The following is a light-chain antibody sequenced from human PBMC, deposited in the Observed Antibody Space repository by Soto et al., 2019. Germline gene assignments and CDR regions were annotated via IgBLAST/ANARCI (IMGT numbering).Light chain of an antibody. Sequence: QSVLTQPASVSGSPGQSITISCTGTSSDVGGYNYVSWYQQHPGKAPKLMIYEVSNRPSGVSNRFSGSKSGNTASLTISGLQAEDEADYYCSSYTSSSTLYVFGTGTKVT. CDR1: SSDVGGYNY. V-gene: IGLV2-14*01. CDR2: EVS. J-gene: IGLJ1*01. CDR3: SSYTSSSTLYV.